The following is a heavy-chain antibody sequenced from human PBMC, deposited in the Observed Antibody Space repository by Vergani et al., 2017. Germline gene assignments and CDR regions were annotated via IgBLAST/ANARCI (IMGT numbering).Heavy chain of an antibody. CDR2: IYYSGTT. CDR3: ARELSYYYGSGSDDYNPYYYEGMDV. V-gene: IGHV4-31*03. Sequence: QVQLQESGPGLVKASQTLSLTCSVSGAYVGSGGYYWSWVRQRPGMGLDWIGYIYYSGTTYYNPSLESRVTILVDRSKSQLSLKLTSVTAGDTAVYFCARELSYYYGSGSDDYNPYYYEGMDVWGPGTTVTVSS. CDR1: GAYVGSGGYY. J-gene: IGHJ6*02. D-gene: IGHD3-10*01.